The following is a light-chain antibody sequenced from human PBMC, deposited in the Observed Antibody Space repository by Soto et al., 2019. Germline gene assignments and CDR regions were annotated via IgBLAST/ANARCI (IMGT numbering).Light chain of an antibody. J-gene: IGKJ4*01. CDR1: QSVSSN. CDR3: QQYNSWPLT. Sequence: EIVLTQSPGTLSLSPGERATLSCRASQSVSSNLAWYQQKPGQAPSLLIYGAFTRATGIPARFSGTGSGTEFTLTISSLQSEDFAVYYCQQYNSWPLTFGGGTKVDIK. V-gene: IGKV3-15*01. CDR2: GAF.